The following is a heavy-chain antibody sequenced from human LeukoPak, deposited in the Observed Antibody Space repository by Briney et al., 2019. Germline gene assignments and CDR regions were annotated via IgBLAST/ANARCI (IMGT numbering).Heavy chain of an antibody. D-gene: IGHD3-16*01. CDR3: ARTGGIAAGYYYYYMDV. J-gene: IGHJ6*03. V-gene: IGHV4-38-2*01. CDR2: IYHRGST. Sequence: SETLSLTCAVSGYSMSSGYYGGGSRQPPGEGGEGIGIIYHRGSTYYNPSLKRRLTISVDTTTNQFSLKLSSVTAADTAVYYCARTGGIAAGYYYYYMDVWGKGTTVTVSS. CDR1: GYSMSSGYY.